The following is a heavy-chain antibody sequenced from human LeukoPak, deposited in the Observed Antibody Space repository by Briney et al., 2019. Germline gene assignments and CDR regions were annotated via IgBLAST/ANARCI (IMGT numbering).Heavy chain of an antibody. D-gene: IGHD5/OR15-5a*01. V-gene: IGHV1-46*01. J-gene: IGHJ4*02. CDR3: AGSFYDLLVYFDY. CDR1: GYTFTSYY. Sequence: ASVKVSCKASGYTFTSYYMHWVRQAPGQGLEWMGVINPSGDTTTYAQKLQGRVTMTRDMSTSTVYMELSSLRSEDTAVYYCAGSFYDLLVYFDYWGQGTLVTVSS. CDR2: INPSGDTT.